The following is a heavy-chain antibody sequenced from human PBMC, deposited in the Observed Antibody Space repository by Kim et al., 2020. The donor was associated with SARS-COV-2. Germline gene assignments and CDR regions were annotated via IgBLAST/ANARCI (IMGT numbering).Heavy chain of an antibody. J-gene: IGHJ4*02. CDR3: ARGTIGTPGTDY. D-gene: IGHD1-1*01. V-gene: IGHV3-7*03. Sequence: CVNSLKARVTISRDNAKNSLHLQMDSLAAEDTAIYYCARGTIGTPGTDYWGQGTLVTVSS.